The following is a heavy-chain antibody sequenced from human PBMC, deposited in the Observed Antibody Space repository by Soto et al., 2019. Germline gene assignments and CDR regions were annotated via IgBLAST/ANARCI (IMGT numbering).Heavy chain of an antibody. V-gene: IGHV1-2*02. CDR1: GYTFTGYY. CDR3: ARKARYCSGGSCYYYFDY. Sequence: ASVKVSCKASGYTFTGYYIDWVRQAPGQGLEWMGWINPNSGGTNYAQKFQGRVTMTRDTSIRTAYMELSRLRSDDTAVYYCARKARYCSGGSCYYYFDYWGQGTLVTVSS. CDR2: INPNSGGT. J-gene: IGHJ4*02. D-gene: IGHD2-15*01.